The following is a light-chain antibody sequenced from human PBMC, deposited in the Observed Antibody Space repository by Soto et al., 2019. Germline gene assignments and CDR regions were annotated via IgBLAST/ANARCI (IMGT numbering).Light chain of an antibody. CDR2: EVS. V-gene: IGLV2-23*02. Sequence: QSVLTQPASVSGSPGQSITISCTGTSSDVGIYNLVSWYQQHPGKAPKLMIYEVSKRPSGVSNRFSGSKSANTASLTISGLQAEDEAGYYCCSYAGSSTFLFGGGTKVTVL. CDR1: SSDVGIYNL. J-gene: IGLJ2*01. CDR3: CSYAGSSTFL.